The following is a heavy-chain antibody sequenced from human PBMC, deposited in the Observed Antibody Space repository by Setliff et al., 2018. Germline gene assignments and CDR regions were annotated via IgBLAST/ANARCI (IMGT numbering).Heavy chain of an antibody. V-gene: IGHV3-21*01. Sequence: LRLSCAASGFTFSSYSMNWVRQAPGKGLEWVSSISSSSSYIYYADSVKGRFTISRDNSKNTLYLQMNSLRAEDTAVYYCAKGGYCSGGSCYSIHAFDIWGQGTKVTVSS. CDR3: AKGGYCSGGSCYSIHAFDI. CDR2: ISSSSSYI. J-gene: IGHJ3*02. D-gene: IGHD2-15*01. CDR1: GFTFSSYS.